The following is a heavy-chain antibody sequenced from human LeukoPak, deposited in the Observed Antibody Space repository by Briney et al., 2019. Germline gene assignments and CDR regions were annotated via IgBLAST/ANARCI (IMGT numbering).Heavy chain of an antibody. Sequence: PSETLSLTCTVSGGSISSGSYYWSWIRQPAGKGLEWIGRIYTSGSTNYNPSLKSRVTISVDTSKNQFSLKVSSVTAADTAVYYCARDPSSSSEVDYWGQGTLVTVSS. CDR3: ARDPSSSSEVDY. V-gene: IGHV4-61*02. J-gene: IGHJ4*02. CDR1: GGSISSGSYY. CDR2: IYTSGST. D-gene: IGHD6-6*01.